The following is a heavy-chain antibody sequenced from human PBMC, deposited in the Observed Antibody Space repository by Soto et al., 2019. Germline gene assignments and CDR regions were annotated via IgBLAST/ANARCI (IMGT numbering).Heavy chain of an antibody. Sequence: QVHLQESGPGLVKPSGTLSLTCAVSGASVSSSHWWPLVRQPPGTGLEWIGEIYHVGFTSYTPSLENRVSMSIDQSSTQFSLRLSTVTAAATALYYCAGVRAPASTRPAAGLYYFEYWRQGTMVTVSS. CDR1: GASVSSSHW. CDR2: IYHVGFT. J-gene: IGHJ4*02. CDR3: AGVRAPASTRPAAGLYYFEY. D-gene: IGHD2-2*01. V-gene: IGHV4-4*02.